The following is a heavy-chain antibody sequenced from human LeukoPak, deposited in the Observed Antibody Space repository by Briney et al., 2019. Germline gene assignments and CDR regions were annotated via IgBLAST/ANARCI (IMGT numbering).Heavy chain of an antibody. CDR1: GFTFRSHA. V-gene: IGHV3-23*01. Sequence: GGSLRLSCVGSGFTFRSHAVSWVRQAPEKGLEFVSGIYENGGTTYYADSVKGRFSISRDNSKNTLYLQMDSLRGEDTAVYYCAKDFRTGYSAHFDYWGQGALVTVSS. CDR2: IYENGGTT. D-gene: IGHD3/OR15-3a*01. CDR3: AKDFRTGYSAHFDY. J-gene: IGHJ4*02.